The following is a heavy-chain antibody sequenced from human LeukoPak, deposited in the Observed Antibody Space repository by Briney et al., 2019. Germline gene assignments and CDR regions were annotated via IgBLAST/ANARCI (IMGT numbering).Heavy chain of an antibody. D-gene: IGHD3-10*01. V-gene: IGHV1-8*02. CDR1: GGTFSSYA. Sequence: GASVKVFCKASGGTFSSYAISWVRQAPGQGLEWMGWMNPNSGNTGYAQKFQGRVTMTRNTSVSTAYMDLSSLRSEDTAVYYSARGSSGDYSVSGSAWFDPWGQGTLVTVSS. CDR3: ARGSSGDYSVSGSAWFDP. CDR2: MNPNSGNT. J-gene: IGHJ5*02.